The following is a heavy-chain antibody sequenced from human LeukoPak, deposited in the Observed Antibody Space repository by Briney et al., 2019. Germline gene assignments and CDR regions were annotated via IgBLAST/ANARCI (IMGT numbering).Heavy chain of an antibody. CDR1: GFTFSTYW. V-gene: IGHV3-30*18. CDR3: AKDEGTYYYDSSGYPDY. J-gene: IGHJ4*02. D-gene: IGHD3-22*01. CDR2: ISYDGSNK. Sequence: GGSLRLSCAASGFTFSTYWMIWVRQAPGKGLEWVAVISYDGSNKYYADSVRGRFTISRDNSKNTLYLQMNSLRAEDTAVYYCAKDEGTYYYDSSGYPDYWGQGTLVTVSS.